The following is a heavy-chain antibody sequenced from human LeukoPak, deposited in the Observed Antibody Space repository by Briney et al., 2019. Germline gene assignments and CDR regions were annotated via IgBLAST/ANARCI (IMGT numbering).Heavy chain of an antibody. CDR2: IYRSGST. CDR1: NYSISNSLY. D-gene: IGHD4-17*01. CDR3: ARGTYGYYMDV. Sequence: KTSATLSLTCSGSNYSISNSLYWGWLRQPPGKGLEWIGSIYRSGSTFYNPSLKSRVTISLDTSKNQFSLKLSSVTAADTAVYFCARGTYGYYMDVWGKGTTVTVSS. V-gene: IGHV4-38-2*02. J-gene: IGHJ6*03.